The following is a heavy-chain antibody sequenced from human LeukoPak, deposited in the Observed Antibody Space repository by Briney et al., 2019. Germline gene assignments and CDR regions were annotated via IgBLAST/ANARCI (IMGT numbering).Heavy chain of an antibody. D-gene: IGHD4-23*01. CDR1: GFTFSSYG. CDR3: ARWATVVSQPGFDY. Sequence: GGSLRLSCAASGFTFSSYGMHWVRQAPGKGLEWVAFIRYDGSNKYYADSVKGRFTISRDNSKNTLYLQMNSLRAEDTAVYYCARWATVVSQPGFDYWGQGTLVTVSS. J-gene: IGHJ4*02. V-gene: IGHV3-30*02. CDR2: IRYDGSNK.